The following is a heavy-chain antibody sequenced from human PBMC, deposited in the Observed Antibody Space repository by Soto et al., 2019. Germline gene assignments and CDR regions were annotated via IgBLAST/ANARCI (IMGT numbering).Heavy chain of an antibody. V-gene: IGHV4-61*01. J-gene: IGHJ4*02. CDR3: ATRLASKPKYVFDF. D-gene: IGHD6-19*01. Sequence: QVQLQESGPGLVKPSETLSLTCTVSGDYVSSGIYYWIWIRQPPGQRLQWIGYAYYTGSTNYNPSLQSQGTISIYTSKNQFALRLSSVTAADTAMYYGATRLASKPKYVFDFWGQGTQITVSS. CDR1: GDYVSSGIYY. CDR2: AYYTGST.